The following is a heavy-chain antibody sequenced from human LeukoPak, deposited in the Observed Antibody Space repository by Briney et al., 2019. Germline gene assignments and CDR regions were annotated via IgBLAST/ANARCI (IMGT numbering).Heavy chain of an antibody. D-gene: IGHD4/OR15-4a*01. CDR3: AKLLGDNPIRWYFDL. J-gene: IGHJ2*01. Sequence: GGSLRLSCAASGFTVSSNYMSWARQAPGKGLEWASSISERGDYTYYADSVKGRFTISRDTSKNTLHLDLSTLRVDDTAIYYCAKLLGDNPIRWYFDLWGRGTLVTVSS. CDR1: GFTVSSNY. CDR2: ISERGDYT. V-gene: IGHV3-23*01.